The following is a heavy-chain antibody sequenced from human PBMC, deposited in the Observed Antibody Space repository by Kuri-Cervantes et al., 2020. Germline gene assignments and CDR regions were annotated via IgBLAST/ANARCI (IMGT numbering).Heavy chain of an antibody. CDR2: INHSGST. Sequence: SDTLSPTCPVYGGSFSGYYWSWNRQPPGKGLEWFEEINHSGSTNSNPSLKSRVTISVDTSKNQFSLKLRSVTAADTAVYYCASRSPNSRSTYYSMIAHYMDVWGKGTTVTVSS. CDR1: GGSFSGYY. CDR3: ASRSPNSRSTYYSMIAHYMDV. V-gene: IGHV4-34*01. D-gene: IGHD3-22*01. J-gene: IGHJ6*03.